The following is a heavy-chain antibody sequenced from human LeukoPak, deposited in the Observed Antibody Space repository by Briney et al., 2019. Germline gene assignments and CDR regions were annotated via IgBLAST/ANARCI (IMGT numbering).Heavy chain of an antibody. CDR3: ARDISYYYDSSGYYP. D-gene: IGHD3-22*01. CDR1: GFIFDNFG. Sequence: GGSLRLSCAASGFIFDNFGMHWVRQAPGKGPEWVANIWYDGMNKYYGDSVKGRFTISRDNSKNTLYLQMNSLRAEDTAVYYCARDISYYYDSSGYYPWGQGTLVTVSS. CDR2: IWYDGMNK. V-gene: IGHV3-33*01. J-gene: IGHJ5*02.